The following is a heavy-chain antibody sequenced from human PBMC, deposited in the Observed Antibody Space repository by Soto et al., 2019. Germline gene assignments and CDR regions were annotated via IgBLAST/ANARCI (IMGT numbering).Heavy chain of an antibody. J-gene: IGHJ6*02. D-gene: IGHD6-19*01. CDR2: TSGSGGST. CDR1: GFTFSSYA. V-gene: IGHV3-23*01. CDR3: AKDPRIAVAGGYYYYYYGMDV. Sequence: GGSLRLSCAASGFTFSSYAMSWVRQAPGKGLEWVSATSGSGGSTYYADSVKGRFTISRDNSKNTLYLQMNSLRAEDTAVYYCAKDPRIAVAGGYYYYYYGMDVWGQGTTVTVSS.